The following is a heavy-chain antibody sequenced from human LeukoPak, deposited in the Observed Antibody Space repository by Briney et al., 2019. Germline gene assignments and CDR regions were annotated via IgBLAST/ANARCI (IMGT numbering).Heavy chain of an antibody. V-gene: IGHV1-8*03. CDR3: AKGRAGYSSGWSDY. D-gene: IGHD6-19*01. CDR2: MNPHSGNT. Sequence: ASVKVSCKASGYTFSSYDINWVRQATGQGLEWMGWMNPHSGNTGYAQKFQGRLTITKNSSISTAYMELSSLRSDDTAIYYCAKGRAGYSSGWSDYWGQGTLVTVNS. CDR1: GYTFSSYD. J-gene: IGHJ4*02.